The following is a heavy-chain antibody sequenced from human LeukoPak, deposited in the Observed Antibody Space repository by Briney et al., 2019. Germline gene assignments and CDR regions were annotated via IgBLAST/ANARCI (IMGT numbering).Heavy chain of an antibody. V-gene: IGHV3-30*03. Sequence: GGSLRLSCAASGFIFSGYGMHWVRQAPGKGPEWVALMSHDGNYKHYADSVKGRFTISRDNSKNTLYLQMNSLRAEDTAVYYCARGDYDSSPFGGMDFDYWGQGTLVTVSS. D-gene: IGHD3-22*01. J-gene: IGHJ4*02. CDR3: ARGDYDSSPFGGMDFDY. CDR1: GFIFSGYG. CDR2: MSHDGNYK.